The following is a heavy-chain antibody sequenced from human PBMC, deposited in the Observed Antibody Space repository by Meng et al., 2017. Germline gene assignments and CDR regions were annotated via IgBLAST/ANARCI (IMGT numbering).Heavy chain of an antibody. Sequence: QGHVVQSGVVVKKPGSSGTVSCNACGGTFSSYAISWVRQAPGQGLEWMGGIFPIFATANYAQKFQGRVTITADESTSTAYMELSSLRSEDTAVYYCAKEVDNWFNSWGRGTLVTVSS. CDR2: IFPIFATA. CDR3: AKEVDNWFNS. J-gene: IGHJ5*01. V-gene: IGHV1-69*01. CDR1: GGTFSSYA. D-gene: IGHD2-15*01.